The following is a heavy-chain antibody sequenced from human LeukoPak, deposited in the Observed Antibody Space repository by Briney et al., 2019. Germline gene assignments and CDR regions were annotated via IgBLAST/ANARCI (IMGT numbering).Heavy chain of an antibody. D-gene: IGHD2-2*01. CDR1: GFTFSSYG. J-gene: IGHJ6*03. CDR2: IWYDGSNK. V-gene: IGHV3-33*01. Sequence: GGSLRLSCAASGFTFSSYGMHWVRQAPGKGLEWVAVIWYDGSNKYYADSVKGRFTISGDNSKNTLYLQMNSLRAEDTAVYYCAGSSTADNYYYYYYMDVWGKGTTVTVSS. CDR3: AGSSTADNYYYYYYMDV.